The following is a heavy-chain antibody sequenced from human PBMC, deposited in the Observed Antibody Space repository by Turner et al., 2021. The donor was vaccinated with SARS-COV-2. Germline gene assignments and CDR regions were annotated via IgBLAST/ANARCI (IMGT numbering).Heavy chain of an antibody. CDR2: IYSTGST. CDR3: SRHARSLGE. Sequence: QDQLQESGPGLVKPSETLSLTCTVSGASISSSHWTWIRQSPENGLEWIGNIYSTGSTNYNPSLESRVTISVDTSKNQFSLKLTSVTAADTAVYYCSRHARSLGEWGQGTLVTVSS. V-gene: IGHV4-59*01. J-gene: IGHJ4*02. CDR1: GASISSSH. D-gene: IGHD3-16*02.